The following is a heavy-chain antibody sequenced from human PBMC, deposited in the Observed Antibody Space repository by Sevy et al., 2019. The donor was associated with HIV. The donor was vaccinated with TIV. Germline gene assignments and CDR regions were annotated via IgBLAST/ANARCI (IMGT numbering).Heavy chain of an antibody. J-gene: IGHJ6*03. D-gene: IGHD3-3*01. V-gene: IGHV1-18*01. CDR3: ARGPKVLRFSSPTGEVYYYYMDV. Sequence: ASVKVSCKASGYTFSNYGINWVRQAPGQGLEWMAWISAYNGNTNYAQKLQGRVTMTTDTSTSTAYMELRSLRSDDTAVYYCARGPKVLRFSSPTGEVYYYYMDVWGKGTTVTVSS. CDR1: GYTFSNYG. CDR2: ISAYNGNT.